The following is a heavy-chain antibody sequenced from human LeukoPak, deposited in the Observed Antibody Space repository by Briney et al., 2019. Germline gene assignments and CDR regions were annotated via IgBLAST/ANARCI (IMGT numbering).Heavy chain of an antibody. Sequence: GGSLRLSCEASGIIFSTTGMHWVRQAPGKWLAWVARISSDGTSTHYADSVKGRFTISRDNSKNTLFLEMNSLRLEDTAVYYCAEERWLQFDHWGQGTLVTVSS. J-gene: IGHJ4*02. V-gene: IGHV3-30*18. D-gene: IGHD5-24*01. CDR2: ISSDGTST. CDR1: GIIFSTTG. CDR3: AEERWLQFDH.